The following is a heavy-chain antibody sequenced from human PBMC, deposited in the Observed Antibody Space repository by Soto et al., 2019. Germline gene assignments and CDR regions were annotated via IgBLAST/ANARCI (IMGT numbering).Heavy chain of an antibody. CDR3: ARYVDTAMVVRGAFDI. Sequence: GGSLRLSCAASGFTVSSNYMSWVRQAPGKGLEWVSVIYSGGNTYYADSVKGRFTISRDNSKNTLYLQMNSLRAEDTAVYYCARYVDTAMVVRGAFDIWGQGTMVTVSS. CDR2: IYSGGNT. V-gene: IGHV3-66*01. D-gene: IGHD5-18*01. J-gene: IGHJ3*02. CDR1: GFTVSSNY.